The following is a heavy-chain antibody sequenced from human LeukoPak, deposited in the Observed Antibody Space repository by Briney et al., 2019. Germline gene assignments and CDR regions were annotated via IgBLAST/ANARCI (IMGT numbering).Heavy chain of an antibody. Sequence: PGGSLSLSCAASGFTVSSNYMSWVRQAPGKGLEWVSVIYSGGSTYYADSVKGRFTISRDNSKNTLYLQMNSLRAEDTVVYYCARGRASCYDYWGQGTLVTVSS. CDR3: ARGRASCYDY. D-gene: IGHD2-2*01. CDR2: IYSGGST. V-gene: IGHV3-66*02. J-gene: IGHJ4*02. CDR1: GFTVSSNY.